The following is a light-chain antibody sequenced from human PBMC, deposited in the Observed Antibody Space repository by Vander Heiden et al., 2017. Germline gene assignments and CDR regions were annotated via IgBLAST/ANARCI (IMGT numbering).Light chain of an antibody. J-gene: IGLJ2*01. CDR1: NSNIGNNA. CDR2: YDD. Sequence: QSVLTPPHSVPEAPRQRATIPCSGSNSNIGNNAVNWYQQLPRKAPKLLIYYDDLLPSGVSDRFSGSKSGPSASLAISGLQSEDEADYYCAAWDDSLNGVIFGGGTKLTVL. V-gene: IGLV1-36*01. CDR3: AAWDDSLNGVI.